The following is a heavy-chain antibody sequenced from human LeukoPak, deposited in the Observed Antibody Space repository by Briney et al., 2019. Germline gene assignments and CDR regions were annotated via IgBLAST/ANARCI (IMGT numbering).Heavy chain of an antibody. Sequence: ASVKVSCKASGYTFNSYGISWVRQAPGQGLEWMGWIRAYNGNTNYEQKLQGRVTMPTDTSTSTAHMELRSLSSYDTAVYYCARDDGSGRGDYWGQGTLVTVSS. V-gene: IGHV1-18*01. J-gene: IGHJ4*02. CDR3: ARDDGSGRGDY. CDR1: GYTFNSYG. CDR2: IRAYNGNT. D-gene: IGHD3-10*01.